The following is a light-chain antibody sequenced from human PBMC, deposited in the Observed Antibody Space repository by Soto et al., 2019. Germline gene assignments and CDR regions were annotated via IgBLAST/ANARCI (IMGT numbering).Light chain of an antibody. Sequence: AIQLTQSPSSLSADVGDRVTITCRASQGINNDLAWFQQRPGKAPKLLIYDALNVQSGVPSRFSGSGSGAYFRLTISSLQPEDSATYYCFQDYNYPRTFGPGTRVDI. CDR1: QGINND. CDR2: DAL. V-gene: IGKV1-6*01. J-gene: IGKJ3*01. CDR3: FQDYNYPRT.